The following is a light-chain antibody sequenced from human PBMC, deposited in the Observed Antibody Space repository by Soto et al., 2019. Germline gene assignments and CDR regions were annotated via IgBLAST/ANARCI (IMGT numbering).Light chain of an antibody. J-gene: IGLJ1*01. CDR1: SSDVGGYNY. CDR2: DVS. V-gene: IGLV2-14*01. Sequence: QSALTQPASVSGSPGQSITISCTGTSSDVGGYNYVSWYQQHPGKAPKLMIFDVSNRPSGVSNRCSGSTSGNPASLTISGRQAEDEADYYCSSYTSSSTRVFGTGTKLTVL. CDR3: SSYTSSSTRV.